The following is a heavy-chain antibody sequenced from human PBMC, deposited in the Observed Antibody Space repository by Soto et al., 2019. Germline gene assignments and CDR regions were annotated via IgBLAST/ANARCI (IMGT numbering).Heavy chain of an antibody. J-gene: IGHJ4*02. V-gene: IGHV3-23*01. CDR1: GFTFSSYA. CDR2: ISNSGDST. CDR3: AKRPSFDGYSHPYFDY. D-gene: IGHD5-18*01. Sequence: GGSLRLSCAASGFTFSSYAMSWVRQAPGMGLQWVSSISNSGDSTYYADSVKGQFTISRDNSRNTLYLQMNSLRAEDTAVYYCAKRPSFDGYSHPYFDYWGQGALVTVSS.